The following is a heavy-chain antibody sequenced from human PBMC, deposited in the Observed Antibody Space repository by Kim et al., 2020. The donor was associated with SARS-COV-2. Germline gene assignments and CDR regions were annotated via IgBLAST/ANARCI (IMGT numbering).Heavy chain of an antibody. Sequence: GGSLRLSCVASGFTFDIYAMSWVRQAPGKGLEWVSAMSGGGVNKFYADSVRGRFTISRDNSKNTLYLQMNSLRDEDTALYYCAKMGIKVEDKYFYYYAM. J-gene: IGHJ6*01. CDR3: AKMGIKVEDKYFYYYAM. D-gene: IGHD7-27*01. V-gene: IGHV3-23*01. CDR2: MSGGGVNK. CDR1: GFTFDIYA.